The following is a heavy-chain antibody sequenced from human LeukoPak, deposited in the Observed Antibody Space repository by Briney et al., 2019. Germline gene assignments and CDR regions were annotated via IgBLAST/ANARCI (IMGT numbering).Heavy chain of an antibody. J-gene: IGHJ4*02. CDR3: ANWGGYDSRNYFDY. CDR2: INPNSGGT. V-gene: IGHV1-2*02. CDR1: GYTFTDYY. Sequence: GASVNVSCKASGYTFTDYYTGWVRQAPGPGLGWMGWINPNSGGTKFAQKFQGRVTMTRDTSISTAYMELSSLTSDDTAVYYCANWGGYDSRNYFDYWGQGTLVTVSS. D-gene: IGHD3-10*01.